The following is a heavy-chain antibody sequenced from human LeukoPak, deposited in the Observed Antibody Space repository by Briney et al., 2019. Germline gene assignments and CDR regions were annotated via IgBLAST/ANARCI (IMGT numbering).Heavy chain of an antibody. CDR3: SRDLGYTSGHPFDY. CDR2: ISRSSSYI. Sequence: GGSLRLSCAASGFTFSSYRMNWVRQAPGKGLEWVSSISRSSSYIYYADSVKGRFTISRDNSKNTLYLQMNGLSADDTAIYYCSRDLGYTSGHPFDYWGQGTLVPVSS. V-gene: IGHV3-21*01. D-gene: IGHD5-18*01. CDR1: GFTFSSYR. J-gene: IGHJ4*02.